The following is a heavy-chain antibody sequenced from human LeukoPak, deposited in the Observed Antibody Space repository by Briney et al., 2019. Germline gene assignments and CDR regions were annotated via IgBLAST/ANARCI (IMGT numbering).Heavy chain of an antibody. J-gene: IGHJ4*02. V-gene: IGHV3-7*01. CDR1: GFTFSNYW. CDR2: IKEDGSEQ. Sequence: GGSLRLSCAASGFTFSNYWMNWVRQAPGKGLEWVANIKEDGSEQYYVDSVKGRFTVSRDHTKNTVYLQMNSLRVEDTAVYYCARNLLTLPYWGRGTLVTVSP. CDR3: ARNLLTLPY. D-gene: IGHD2-15*01.